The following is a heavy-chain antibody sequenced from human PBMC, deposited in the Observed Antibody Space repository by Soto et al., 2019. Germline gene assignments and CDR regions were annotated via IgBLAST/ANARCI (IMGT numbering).Heavy chain of an antibody. D-gene: IGHD1-1*01. V-gene: IGHV5-51*01. CDR1: GYSFTSYW. CDR2: IYPGDSDT. J-gene: IGHJ3*02. CDR3: ARGRHPEPPLGAFDI. Sequence: GESLKISCKGSGYSFTSYWIGWVRQIPGKGLEWMGIIYPGDSDTRYSPSFQGQVTISADKSISTAYLQWSSLKASDTAMYYCARGRHPEPPLGAFDIWGQGTMVTVSS.